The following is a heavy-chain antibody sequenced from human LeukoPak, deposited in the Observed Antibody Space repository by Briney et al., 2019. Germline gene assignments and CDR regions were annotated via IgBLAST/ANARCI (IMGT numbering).Heavy chain of an antibody. V-gene: IGHV3-30-3*01. Sequence: PGRSLRLSCAASGLTFSSYAMHWVRQAPGKGLEWVAVISYDGSNKYYADSVKGRFTISRDNSKNTLYLQMNSLRAEDTAVYYCATDPDPYCGGDCRNYYMDVWGKGTTVTVSS. CDR3: ATDPDPYCGGDCRNYYMDV. CDR2: ISYDGSNK. J-gene: IGHJ6*03. CDR1: GLTFSSYA. D-gene: IGHD2-21*01.